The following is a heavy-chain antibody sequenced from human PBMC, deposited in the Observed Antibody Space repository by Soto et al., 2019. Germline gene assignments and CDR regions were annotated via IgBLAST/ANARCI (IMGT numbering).Heavy chain of an antibody. J-gene: IGHJ4*02. CDR3: ATESLSTYGYFDH. D-gene: IGHD3-10*01. CDR2: ISNSGST. Sequence: PSETLSLTCTASGGSFTSDEDYWTWIRQSPGKGLEWIGYISNSGSTGYNPSLKTRLSMSVDRSKNQFTLRLTSVTAADTAVYFCATESLSTYGYFDHWGQGTQVTVSS. V-gene: IGHV4-30-4*01. CDR1: GGSFTSDEDY.